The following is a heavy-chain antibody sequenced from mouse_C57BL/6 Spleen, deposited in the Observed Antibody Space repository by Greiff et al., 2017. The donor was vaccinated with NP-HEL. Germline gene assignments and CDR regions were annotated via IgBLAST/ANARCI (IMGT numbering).Heavy chain of an antibody. CDR2: IDPEDGDT. CDR1: GFNFKDYY. CDR3: AREGLFITTVVDY. D-gene: IGHD1-1*01. Sequence: VQLKESGAELVKPGASVKLSCTASGFNFKDYYMHWVKQRTEQGLEWIGRIDPEDGDTKYAPKFQGKATITADTSSNTAYLQLSSLTSEDTAVYYCAREGLFITTVVDYWGQGTTLTVSS. J-gene: IGHJ2*01. V-gene: IGHV14-2*01.